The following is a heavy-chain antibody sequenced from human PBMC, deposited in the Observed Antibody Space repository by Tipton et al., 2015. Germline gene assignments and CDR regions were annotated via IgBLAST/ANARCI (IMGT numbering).Heavy chain of an antibody. D-gene: IGHD3-22*01. CDR1: GASFTFYY. Sequence: TLSLTCTVSGASFTFYYLAWIRQPPGKGLEWIGYIYDSGISDYNPSLKSRVTMSVDTSKNQFSLHLSSVTAADTAVYYCAREVWYYDSSGYDYWGQGTLVTVSS. V-gene: IGHV4-59*12. CDR2: IYDSGIS. J-gene: IGHJ4*02. CDR3: AREVWYYDSSGYDY.